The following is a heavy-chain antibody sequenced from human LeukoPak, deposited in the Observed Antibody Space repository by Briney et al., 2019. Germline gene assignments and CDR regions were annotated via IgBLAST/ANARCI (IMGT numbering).Heavy chain of an antibody. V-gene: IGHV3-48*04. D-gene: IGHD1-1*01. Sequence: QPGGFLRLSCAASGFTFSSYSMNWVRQAPEKGLECVSYIISSGSSIYYADSVKGRFTISRDNAKNSLSLQMDSLRAEDTAVYYCVREGERYPDYWGQGTLVTVSS. CDR3: VREGERYPDY. CDR2: IISSGSSI. CDR1: GFTFSSYS. J-gene: IGHJ4*02.